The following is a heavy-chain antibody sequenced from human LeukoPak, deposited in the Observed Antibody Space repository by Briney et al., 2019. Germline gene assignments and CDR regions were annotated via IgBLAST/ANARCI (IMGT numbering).Heavy chain of an antibody. D-gene: IGHD4-17*01. CDR2: INPSGGST. CDR3: AREGRALVGNYGDYEGAFDI. V-gene: IGHV1-46*01. CDR1: GYTFTSYY. J-gene: IGHJ3*02. Sequence: GASVKVSCKASGYTFTSYYMHWVRQAPGQGLEWMGIINPSGGSTSYAQKFQGRVTMTRDMSTSTVYMELSSLRSEDTAVYYCAREGRALVGNYGDYEGAFDIWGQGTMVTVSS.